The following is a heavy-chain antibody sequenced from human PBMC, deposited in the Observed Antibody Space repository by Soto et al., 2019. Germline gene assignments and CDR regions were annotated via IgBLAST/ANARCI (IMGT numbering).Heavy chain of an antibody. CDR3: ASPVLADSSGYYYFRY. D-gene: IGHD3-22*01. CDR1: GGTFSSYA. CDR2: IIPIFGTA. Sequence: SVKVSCKASGGTFSSYAISWVRRAPGQGLEWMGGIIPIFGTANYAQKFQGRVTITADESTSTAYMELSSLRSEDTAVYYCASPVLADSSGYYYFRYSGQGTLVTVSS. V-gene: IGHV1-69*13. J-gene: IGHJ4*02.